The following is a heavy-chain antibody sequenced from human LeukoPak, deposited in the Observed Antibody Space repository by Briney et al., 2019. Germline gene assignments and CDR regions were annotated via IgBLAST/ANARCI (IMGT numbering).Heavy chain of an antibody. D-gene: IGHD2-15*01. CDR1: GGTFSSYA. Sequence: GSSVKVSCKASGGTFSSYAISWVRQAPGQGLEWMGGIIPIFGTANYAQKFQGRVTITADESTSTAYMELSSLRAEDTAVYYCAREGYCSGGSCYPSWYYMDVWGKGTTVTVSS. V-gene: IGHV1-69*01. CDR2: IIPIFGTA. CDR3: AREGYCSGGSCYPSWYYMDV. J-gene: IGHJ6*03.